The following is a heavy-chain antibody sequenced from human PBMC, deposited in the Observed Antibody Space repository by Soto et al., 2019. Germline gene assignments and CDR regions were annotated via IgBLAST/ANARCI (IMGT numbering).Heavy chain of an antibody. Sequence: QVQLQQWGAGLLKPSETLSLTCAVYGGSFSGYYWSWIRQPPGKGLEWIGEINHSGSTNYNPSLKSRVTISVDPSKNPFSLKLSSVTAADTAVYYCAREGDYGDYPYYFDYWGQGTLVTVSS. D-gene: IGHD4-17*01. J-gene: IGHJ4*02. CDR1: GGSFSGYY. CDR2: INHSGST. V-gene: IGHV4-34*01. CDR3: AREGDYGDYPYYFDY.